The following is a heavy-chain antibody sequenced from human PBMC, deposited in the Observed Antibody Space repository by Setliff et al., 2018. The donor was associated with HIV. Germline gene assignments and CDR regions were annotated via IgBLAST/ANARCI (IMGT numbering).Heavy chain of an antibody. J-gene: IGHJ4*02. CDR3: ARVWDWNYDLGY. Sequence: GASVMVSCKASGYTFTSYGISWVRQAPGQGLEWMGWISAYNGNTNYAQKFRGRVAMTRDTSTSTAYMELRSLKSDDTAVYYCARVWDWNYDLGYWGQGTLVTVSS. V-gene: IGHV1-18*01. CDR2: ISAYNGNT. CDR1: GYTFTSYG. D-gene: IGHD1-7*01.